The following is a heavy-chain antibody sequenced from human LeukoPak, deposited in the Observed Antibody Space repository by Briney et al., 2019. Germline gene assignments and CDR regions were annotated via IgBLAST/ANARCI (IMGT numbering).Heavy chain of an antibody. V-gene: IGHV3-66*01. J-gene: IGHJ6*02. Sequence: GGSLRLSCAASGFTVSSNYMSWVRQAPGKGLEWVSVIYSGGTTYYADSVKGRFTISRDNSKNTLYLQMNSLRAEDTAVYYCARSLLGDYYXAMDVWGQGTTVAVSS. CDR3: ARSLLGDYYXAMDV. CDR1: GFTVSSNY. CDR2: IYSGGTT.